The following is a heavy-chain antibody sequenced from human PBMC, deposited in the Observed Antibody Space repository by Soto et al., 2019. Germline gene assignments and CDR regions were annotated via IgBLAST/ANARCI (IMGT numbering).Heavy chain of an antibody. J-gene: IGHJ4*02. Sequence: EVQLVESGGGLVQPGGSLRLSCAASGFTFSNYNRNWIRQAPGKGLEWVSCIRSDSSGIYYADSVRGLFTMSRDNAKNSLYPQLNSLSDEETAVYVCAGDLNWSSDYWGQGILFAVSS. CDR3: AGDLNWSSDY. V-gene: IGHV3-48*02. CDR1: GFTFSNYN. CDR2: IRSDSSGI.